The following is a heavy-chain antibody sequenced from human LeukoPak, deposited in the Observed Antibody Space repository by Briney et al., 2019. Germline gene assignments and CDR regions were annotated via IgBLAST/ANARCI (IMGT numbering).Heavy chain of an antibody. V-gene: IGHV3-9*03. Sequence: QPGRSLRLSXAASGFTFDDYAMHWVRQAPGKGLEWVSGISWNSGSICYADSVKGRFTISRDNAKNSLYLQMNSLRAEDMALYYCARSSSSLNHDAFDIWGQGTMVTVSS. CDR2: ISWNSGSI. D-gene: IGHD6-13*01. CDR3: ARSSSSLNHDAFDI. CDR1: GFTFDDYA. J-gene: IGHJ3*02.